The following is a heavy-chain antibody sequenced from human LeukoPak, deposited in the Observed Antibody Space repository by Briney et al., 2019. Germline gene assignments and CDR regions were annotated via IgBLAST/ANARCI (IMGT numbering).Heavy chain of an antibody. CDR3: AKDLRRTTVTNFDC. V-gene: IGHV3-23*01. D-gene: IGHD4-17*01. J-gene: IGHJ4*02. Sequence: GGSLRLSCAASGFTFSSYAMSWVRQAPGKGLEWVSTISGGGGSTYYADSVKGRFTISRDNSKNTLYLQMNSLRAEDTAVYYCAKDLRRTTVTNFDCWGQGTLATVSS. CDR2: ISGGGGST. CDR1: GFTFSSYA.